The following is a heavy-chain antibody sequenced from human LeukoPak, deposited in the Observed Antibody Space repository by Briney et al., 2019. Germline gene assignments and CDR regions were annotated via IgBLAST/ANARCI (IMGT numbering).Heavy chain of an antibody. V-gene: IGHV3-23*01. CDR3: ARYFFGMDV. CDR1: GFTFSSYA. CDR2: ISGSGGST. D-gene: IGHD2/OR15-2a*01. J-gene: IGHJ6*02. Sequence: GGSLRLSCAASGFTFSSYAMSWVRQAPGKGLEWVSAISGSGGSTYYADSVKGRFTISRDNSLNSVYLQMNSVRAEDTAVYYCARYFFGMDVWGQGTTVTVSS.